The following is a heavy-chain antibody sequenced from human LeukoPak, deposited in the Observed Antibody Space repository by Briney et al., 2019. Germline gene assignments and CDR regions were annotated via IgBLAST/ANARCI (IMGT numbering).Heavy chain of an antibody. CDR1: GGSISSSSYY. V-gene: IGHV4-61*05. Sequence: SETLSLTCTVSGGSISSSSYYWGWIRQPPGKGLQWIGYIYYSGSTYYSPSLKSRVTISLDTSKNQFSLKLSSVTAADTAVYYCASSYYDSSGPFDYWGQGTLVTVSS. D-gene: IGHD3-22*01. CDR3: ASSYYDSSGPFDY. CDR2: IYYSGST. J-gene: IGHJ4*02.